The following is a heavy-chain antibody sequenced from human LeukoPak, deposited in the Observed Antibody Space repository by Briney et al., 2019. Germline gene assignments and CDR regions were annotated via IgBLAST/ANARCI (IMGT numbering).Heavy chain of an antibody. CDR2: ISAYNGNT. V-gene: IGHV1-18*01. Sequence: EASVKVSCKASGYTFTSYGISWVRQAPGQGLEWMGWISAYNGNTNYAQKLQGRVTMTTDTSTSTAYMELRSLRSEDTAVYYCARRACSGGSCYSDYWGQGTLVTVSS. CDR1: GYTFTSYG. D-gene: IGHD2-15*01. CDR3: ARRACSGGSCYSDY. J-gene: IGHJ4*03.